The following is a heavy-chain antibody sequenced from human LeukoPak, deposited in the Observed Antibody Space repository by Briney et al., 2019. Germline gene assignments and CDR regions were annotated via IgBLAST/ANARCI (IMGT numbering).Heavy chain of an antibody. CDR1: GGSFSGYY. CDR2: INHSGST. V-gene: IGHV4-34*01. Sequence: SETLSLTCAVYGGSFSGYYWSWIRQPPGKGLEWIGEINHSGSTNYNPSLKSRVTISVDTSKNQFSLKLSSVTAADTAVYYCARRLYSSSWYSPLNWFDPWGQGTLVTVSS. CDR3: ARRLYSSSWYSPLNWFDP. D-gene: IGHD6-13*01. J-gene: IGHJ5*02.